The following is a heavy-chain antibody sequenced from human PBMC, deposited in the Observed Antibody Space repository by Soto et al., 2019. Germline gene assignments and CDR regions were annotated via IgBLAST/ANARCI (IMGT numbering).Heavy chain of an antibody. V-gene: IGHV1-8*01. CDR2: MNPNSGNT. J-gene: IGHJ4*02. CDR1: GYTFTSYD. Sequence: QVQLVQSGAEVKKPGASVKVSCKASGYTFTSYDIHWVRQATGQGLEWMGWMNPNSGNTGHAQKFQGRVTMTRNTSIRTAYMELSSLRSEDTAIYYCARAVPINRDYWGQGTLVTVSS. D-gene: IGHD5-12*01. CDR3: ARAVPINRDY.